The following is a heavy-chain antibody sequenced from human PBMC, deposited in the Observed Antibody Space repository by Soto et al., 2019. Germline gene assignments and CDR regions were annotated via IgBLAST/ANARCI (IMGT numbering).Heavy chain of an antibody. CDR1: GFTFSDYY. J-gene: IGHJ4*02. Sequence: VQLLESGGGLVQPGGSLRLSCVASGFTFSDYYMSWIRQAPGKGLEWVSYISSSGSTIYYADSVKGRFTISRDNAKNSLYLQMNSLRAEDTAVYYCARIEMATTDYFDYWGQGTLVTVSS. D-gene: IGHD1-1*01. V-gene: IGHV3-11*01. CDR3: ARIEMATTDYFDY. CDR2: ISSSGSTI.